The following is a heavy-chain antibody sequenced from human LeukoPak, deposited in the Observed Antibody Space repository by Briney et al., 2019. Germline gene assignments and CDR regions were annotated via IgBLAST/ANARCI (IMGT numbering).Heavy chain of an antibody. CDR3: ATTYYSGSGSFHRGITPQPYFDY. CDR2: ISHSGTT. J-gene: IGHJ4*02. CDR1: GGSISRVSYC. V-gene: IGHV4-30-2*01. D-gene: IGHD3-10*01. Sequence: PSQTLSLTCAVSGGSISRVSYCWSWIRQPPGKGLEWIGYISHSGTTYYNPSLRRRVKLSVDTYKKQYSLRLSSVTAEDTALYFCATTYYSGSGSFHRGITPQPYFDYWGQGTLVSVSS.